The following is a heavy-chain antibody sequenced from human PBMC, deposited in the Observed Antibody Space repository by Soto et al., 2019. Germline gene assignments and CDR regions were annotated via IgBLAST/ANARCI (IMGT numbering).Heavy chain of an antibody. J-gene: IGHJ6*02. V-gene: IGHV1-69*01. CDR2: LIPVFDTP. D-gene: IGHD4-4*01. CDR3: ASTPVTGRYSYSGMAA. Sequence: QVQPVQSGSEVKKPGSSVRVSCKTGSFYAVSWVRQATGQGLEWMGGLIPVFDTPSYAQKFQGRVTITADESKSTAYMELSSLRSENPALYYCASTPVTGRYSYSGMAAWDQGIAVTFSS. CDR1: GSFYA.